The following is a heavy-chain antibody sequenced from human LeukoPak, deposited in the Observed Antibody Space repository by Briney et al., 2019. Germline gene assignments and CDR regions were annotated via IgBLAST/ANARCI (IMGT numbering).Heavy chain of an antibody. CDR3: ARASPLNALRGGTYNWFDP. V-gene: IGHV1-69*05. CDR2: IIPIFGTA. D-gene: IGHD3-16*01. CDR1: GGTFSSYA. J-gene: IGHJ5*02. Sequence: ASVKVSCKASGGTFSSYAISWVRQAPGQGLEWMGGIIPIFGTANYAQKFQGRVTITTDESTSTAYMELSSLRSEDTAVYYCARASPLNALRGGTYNWFDPWGQGTLVTVSS.